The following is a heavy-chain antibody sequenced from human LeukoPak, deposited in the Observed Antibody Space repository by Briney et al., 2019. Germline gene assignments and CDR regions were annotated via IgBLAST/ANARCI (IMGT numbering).Heavy chain of an antibody. CDR1: GFTFSSYW. D-gene: IGHD5-18*01. V-gene: IGHV3-7*01. CDR2: IKQDGSEK. Sequence: GGSLRLSCAASGFTFSSYWMSWVRQAPGKGLEWVANIKQDGSEKHYVDSVKGRFTISRDNAKNSLYLQMNSLRAEDTAVYYCARRMNTAMVSFDYWGQGTLVTVSS. CDR3: ARRMNTAMVSFDY. J-gene: IGHJ4*02.